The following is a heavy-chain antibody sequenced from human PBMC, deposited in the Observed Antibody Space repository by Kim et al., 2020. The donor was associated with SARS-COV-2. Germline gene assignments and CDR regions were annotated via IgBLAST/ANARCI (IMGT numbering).Heavy chain of an antibody. CDR3: AKAYDFWSGYPPNDAFDI. Sequence: GGSLRLSCAASGFTFSSYAMSWVRQAPGKRLEWVSAISGSGGSTYYADSVKGRFTISRDNSKNTLYLQMNSLRAEDTAVYYCAKAYDFWSGYPPNDAFDIWGQGTMVTVSS. CDR2: ISGSGGST. CDR1: GFTFSSYA. J-gene: IGHJ3*02. V-gene: IGHV3-23*01. D-gene: IGHD3-3*01.